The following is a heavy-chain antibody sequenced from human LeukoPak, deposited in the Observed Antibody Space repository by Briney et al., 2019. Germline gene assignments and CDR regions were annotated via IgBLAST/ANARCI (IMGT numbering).Heavy chain of an antibody. J-gene: IGHJ6*03. D-gene: IGHD6-13*01. CDR1: GYTFTGYY. CDR2: INPNSGGT. V-gene: IGHV1-2*02. Sequence: ASVKVSCKASGYTFTGYYMHWVRQAPGQGLEWMGWINPNSGGTNYAQKFQGRVTMTRDTSISTAYMELSSLRSEDTAVYYCARESEYSSSWDPSPYYYYYMDVWGKGTTVTISS. CDR3: ARESEYSSSWDPSPYYYYYMDV.